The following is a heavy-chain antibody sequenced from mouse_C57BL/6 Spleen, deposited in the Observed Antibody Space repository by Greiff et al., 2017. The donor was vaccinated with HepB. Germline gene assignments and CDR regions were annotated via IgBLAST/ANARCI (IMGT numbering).Heavy chain of an antibody. V-gene: IGHV1-64*01. CDR2: IHPNSGST. Sequence: QVQLQQPGAELVKPGASVKLSCKASGYTFTSYWMHWVKQRPGQGLEWIGMIHPNSGSTNYNEKFKSKATLTVDKSSSTAYMQLSSLTSEDSAVYYCARPLGDYAMDYWGQGTSVTVSS. D-gene: IGHD6-1*01. CDR1: GYTFTSYW. CDR3: ARPLGDYAMDY. J-gene: IGHJ4*01.